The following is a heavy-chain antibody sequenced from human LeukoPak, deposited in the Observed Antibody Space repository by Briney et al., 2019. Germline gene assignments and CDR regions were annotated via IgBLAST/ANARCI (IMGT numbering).Heavy chain of an antibody. D-gene: IGHD1-1*01. Sequence: SQTLSLTFAISGDSVSSNSAAWNWIRQSPSRGLEWLGSTYFRSKWHNDYAVSVKSRIIINADTSKNHFSLQLNSVTPEDTAVYFCARNGIGTTYDAFGIWGQGTMVTVSS. V-gene: IGHV6-1*01. CDR3: ARNGIGTTYDAFGI. CDR1: GDSVSSNSAA. CDR2: TYFRSKWHN. J-gene: IGHJ3*02.